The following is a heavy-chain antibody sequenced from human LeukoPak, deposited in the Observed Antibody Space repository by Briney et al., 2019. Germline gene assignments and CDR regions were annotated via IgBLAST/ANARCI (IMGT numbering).Heavy chain of an antibody. CDR1: GGSFSGYY. D-gene: IGHD6-6*01. V-gene: IGHV4-34*01. J-gene: IGHJ6*03. CDR3: ARRPTTYSSSSYYYYYYMDV. Sequence: SETLSLTCAVYGGSFSGYYWSWLRQPPGKGLEWIGEINHSGSTNYNPSLKSRVTISVDTSKNQFSLKLSSVTAADTAVYYCARRPTTYSSSSYYYYYYMDVWGKGTTVTVSS. CDR2: INHSGST.